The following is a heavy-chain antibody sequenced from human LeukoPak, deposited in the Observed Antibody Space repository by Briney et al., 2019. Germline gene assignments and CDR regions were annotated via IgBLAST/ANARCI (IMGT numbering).Heavy chain of an antibody. CDR3: ARKEFYCSSTSCFDAEYFQH. CDR1: GYSFTSYW. J-gene: IGHJ1*01. Sequence: GESLKISCKGSGYSFTSYWIGWVRQMPGKGLEWMGISYPGDSDTRYSPSFQGQVTISADKSISTAYLQWSSLKASDTAMYYCARKEFYCSSTSCFDAEYFQHWGQGTLVTVSS. V-gene: IGHV5-51*01. CDR2: SYPGDSDT. D-gene: IGHD2-2*01.